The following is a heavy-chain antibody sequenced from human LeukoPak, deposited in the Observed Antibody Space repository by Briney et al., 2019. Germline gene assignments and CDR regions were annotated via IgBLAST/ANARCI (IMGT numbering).Heavy chain of an antibody. CDR3: ARGFRDAYSRKFDS. Sequence: ASVKVSCKASGYTFTSYDINWVRQAAGQGLEWMARMNPNSGNTGYAQKFQGRVTVTRNTSIDTAYMELSSLRSEDTAVYYCARGFRDAYSRKFDSWGQGALVTVSS. CDR1: GYTFTSYD. CDR2: MNPNSGNT. J-gene: IGHJ4*02. V-gene: IGHV1-8*01. D-gene: IGHD1-26*01.